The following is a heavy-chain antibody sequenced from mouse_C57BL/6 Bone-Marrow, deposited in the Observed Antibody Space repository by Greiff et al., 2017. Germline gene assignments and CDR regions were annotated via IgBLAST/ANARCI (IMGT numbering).Heavy chain of an antibody. CDR3: ARSTGDEGY. J-gene: IGHJ2*01. Sequence: EVKLVESGPVLVQPGASVKMSCKASGYTFTDYYMNWVKQSHGKSLEWIGVINPYNGGTSYNQKFKGKATLTVDQSSSTAYMELNSLTSEDSAVYYCARSTGDEGYWGQGTTLTVSS. V-gene: IGHV1-19*01. CDR2: INPYNGGT. CDR1: GYTFTDYY.